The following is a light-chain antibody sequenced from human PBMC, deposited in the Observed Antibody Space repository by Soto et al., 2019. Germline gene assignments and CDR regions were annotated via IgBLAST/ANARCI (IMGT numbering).Light chain of an antibody. CDR1: QSVSSNF. CDR2: GAS. V-gene: IGKV3-20*01. J-gene: IGKJ3*01. Sequence: IVLTQSPGTLSLSPGERATLSCRASQSVSSNFLTWYQQKPGQPPRLLIYGASSRATGIPDRFSGSGSGTDFTLTISRLEPEDFAVYYCQQYGSSPFTFGPGTKVDIK. CDR3: QQYGSSPFT.